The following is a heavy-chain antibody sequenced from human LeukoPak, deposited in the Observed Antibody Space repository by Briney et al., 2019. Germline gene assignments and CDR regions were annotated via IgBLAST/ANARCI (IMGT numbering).Heavy chain of an antibody. Sequence: GGSLRLSCEASGFTFSSYWMHWVRQVPGKGLVWVAHINNPGTGTTYADGVKGRFTISRDNAKNTLYLQMNTLRADDTAIYSCARASGGFDCWGPGTLITAS. J-gene: IGHJ4*01. CDR3: ARASGGFDC. V-gene: IGHV3-74*01. CDR1: GFTFSSYW. CDR2: INNPGTGT. D-gene: IGHD1-26*01.